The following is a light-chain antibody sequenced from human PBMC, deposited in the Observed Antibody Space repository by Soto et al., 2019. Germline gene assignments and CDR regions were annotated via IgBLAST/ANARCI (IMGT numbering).Light chain of an antibody. CDR3: QHYNDWPPTWT. CDR2: GAS. Sequence: ELVLAQSPGTLSLSPGERATLSCRASQTVSSNYLAWYQQKFGQAPRVLIHGASTRATGIPARFSGSGSGTEFTLTISSLQSEDFAVYYCQHYNDWPPTWTLGQGTKV. CDR1: QTVSSN. V-gene: IGKV3D-15*01. J-gene: IGKJ1*01.